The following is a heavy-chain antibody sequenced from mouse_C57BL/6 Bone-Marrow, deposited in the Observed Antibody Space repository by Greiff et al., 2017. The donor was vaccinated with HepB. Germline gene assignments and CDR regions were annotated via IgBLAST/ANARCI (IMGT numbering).Heavy chain of an antibody. Sequence: EVQLQQSGAELVRPGASVKLSCTASGFNIKDDYMHWVKQRPEQGLEWIGWIDPENGDTEYASKFQGKATIPADTSSNTAYLQLSSLTSEDTAVYYCTIYYDYDYWGQGTTLTVSS. D-gene: IGHD2-4*01. CDR1: GFNIKDDY. CDR3: TIYYDYDY. CDR2: IDPENGDT. V-gene: IGHV14-4*01. J-gene: IGHJ2*01.